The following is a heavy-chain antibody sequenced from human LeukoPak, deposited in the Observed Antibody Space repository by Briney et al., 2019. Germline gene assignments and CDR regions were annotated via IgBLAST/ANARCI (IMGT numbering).Heavy chain of an antibody. J-gene: IGHJ3*02. CDR3: ARSPPSFWSGYGGSAFDI. V-gene: IGHV1-18*01. CDR2: ISAYNGNT. Sequence: ASVKVSCKASGYTFTSYGISWVRQAPGQGLEWMGWISAYNGNTNYAQKLQGRVTMTTDTSTSTAYMELRSLRSDDTAVYYCARSPPSFWSGYGGSAFDIWGQGTMVTVSS. D-gene: IGHD3-3*01. CDR1: GYTFTSYG.